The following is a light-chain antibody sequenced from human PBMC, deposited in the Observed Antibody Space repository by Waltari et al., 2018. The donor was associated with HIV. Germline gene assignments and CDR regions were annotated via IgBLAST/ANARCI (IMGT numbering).Light chain of an antibody. CDR1: SSDVGGYNY. CDR2: EVS. J-gene: IGLJ2*01. V-gene: IGLV2-14*01. CDR3: SSYTSSSTRVV. Sequence: QSALTQPASVSGSPGQSIPISCTGTSSDVGGYNYVSWYQQHPGKAPKLMIYEVSNRPSGVSNRFSGSKSGNTASLTISGLQAEDEADYYCSSYTSSSTRVVFGGGTKLTVL.